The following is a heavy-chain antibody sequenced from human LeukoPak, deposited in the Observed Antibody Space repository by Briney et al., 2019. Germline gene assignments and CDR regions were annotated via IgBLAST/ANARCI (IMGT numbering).Heavy chain of an antibody. CDR3: AKLTMVRGVIKRSDAFDI. D-gene: IGHD3-10*01. Sequence: GGSLRLSCAASGFTFSSYAMSWVRQAPGKGLEWVSAISGSGGSTYYADSVKGRFTISRDNSKNTLYLQMNSLRAEDTAVYYCAKLTMVRGVIKRSDAFDIWGQGTMVTVSS. CDR1: GFTFSSYA. J-gene: IGHJ3*02. CDR2: ISGSGGST. V-gene: IGHV3-23*01.